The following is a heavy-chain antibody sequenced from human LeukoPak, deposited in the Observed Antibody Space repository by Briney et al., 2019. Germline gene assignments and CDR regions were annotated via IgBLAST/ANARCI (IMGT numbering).Heavy chain of an antibody. D-gene: IGHD3-9*01. V-gene: IGHV4-4*07. CDR1: GDSIRGFY. J-gene: IGHJ6*02. CDR2: MSASGST. Sequence: SETLSLTCTVSGDSIRGFYWSWIRQPAGEGLEWIGRMSASGSTNYNPSLKSRVTMSVDTSKNQFSLKLSSVTAADTAVYYCARDSDLTASYYYGMAVWGQGTTVTVSS. CDR3: ARDSDLTASYYYGMAV.